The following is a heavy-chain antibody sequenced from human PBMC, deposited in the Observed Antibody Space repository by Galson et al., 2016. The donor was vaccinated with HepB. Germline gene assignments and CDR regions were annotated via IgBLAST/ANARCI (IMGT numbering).Heavy chain of an antibody. CDR1: GFTFNAHW. J-gene: IGHJ4*02. V-gene: IGHV3-7*01. CDR3: SRKMTGSYFD. Sequence: SLRLSCAASGFTFNAHWMNWVRQAPGKGLEWVANIRGGGIVSYYAESVRGRFTISRDNAKNSLYLQMNGLRVDETAVYYCSRKMTGSYFDWGQGTLVTVSS. CDR2: IRGGGIVS. D-gene: IGHD3-10*01.